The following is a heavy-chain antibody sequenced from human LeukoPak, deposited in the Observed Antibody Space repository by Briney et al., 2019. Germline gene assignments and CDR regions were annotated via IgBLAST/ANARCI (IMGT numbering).Heavy chain of an antibody. Sequence: AGGSLRLSCAASGFTFSSYGMHWVRQAPGKGLEWVAVISYDGSNKYYADSVKGRFTISRDNAKNSLYLQMNSLRAEDTAVYYCARDPENVSGSHSHFDLWGRGTLVTVSS. CDR3: ARDPENVSGSHSHFDL. V-gene: IGHV3-30*03. J-gene: IGHJ2*01. D-gene: IGHD1-26*01. CDR2: ISYDGSNK. CDR1: GFTFSSYG.